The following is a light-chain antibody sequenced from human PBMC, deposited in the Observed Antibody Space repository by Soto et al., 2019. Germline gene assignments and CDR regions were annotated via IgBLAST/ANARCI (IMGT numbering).Light chain of an antibody. CDR2: EVS. CDR3: CSYAGSSTLYV. V-gene: IGLV2-23*02. CDR1: SSDVGSYNL. Sequence: QSALTQPASVSGSPGQSITISCTGTSSDVGSYNLVSWYQQHPGKAPKLMIYEVSKPPSGVSNRFSGSKSGNTASLTISGLQAEDEADYYCCSYAGSSTLYVFGTGTKLTVL. J-gene: IGLJ1*01.